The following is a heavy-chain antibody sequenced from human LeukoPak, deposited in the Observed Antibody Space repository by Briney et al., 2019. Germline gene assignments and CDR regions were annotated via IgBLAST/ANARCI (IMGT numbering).Heavy chain of an antibody. D-gene: IGHD6-19*01. V-gene: IGHV3-23*01. CDR2: ISGSGGST. CDR3: TPGLAPNPVPS. J-gene: IGHJ5*02. CDR1: GFTFSSYG. Sequence: GSLRLSCAASGFTFSSYGMSWVRQAPGKGLEWVSAISGSGGSTYYADSVKGRFTISRDNSKNTLYLQMSSLRAEDTAVYYCTPGLAPNPVPSWGQGTLVTVSS.